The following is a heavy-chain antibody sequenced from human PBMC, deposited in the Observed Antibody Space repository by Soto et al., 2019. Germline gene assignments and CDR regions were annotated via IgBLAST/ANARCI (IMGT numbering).Heavy chain of an antibody. CDR3: AKGDDFWSGYAGY. Sequence: EVQLVESGGGLVQPGRSLRLSCAASGFTFDDYAMHWVRQAPGKGLEWVSGISWNSGSIGYADSVKGRFTISRDNAKNSLYLQMNSLRAEATALYYCAKGDDFWSGYAGYWGQGTLVTVSS. J-gene: IGHJ4*02. CDR1: GFTFDDYA. V-gene: IGHV3-9*01. CDR2: ISWNSGSI. D-gene: IGHD3-3*01.